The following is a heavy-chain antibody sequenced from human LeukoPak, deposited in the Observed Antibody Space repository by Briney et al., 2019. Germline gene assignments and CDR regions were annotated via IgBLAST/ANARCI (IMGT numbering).Heavy chain of an antibody. V-gene: IGHV3-64D*09. J-gene: IGHJ4*02. Sequence: GGSLRLSCSASGFTFSSFVMHWVRQAPGKGLEYVAAISRNGGSTYYADSVKGRFTISRDNSKSTLYLQMSSLRAEDTAVYLCVKDLRSDFMGVLSRYLSYWGQGTVLSVSS. D-gene: IGHD2-8*01. CDR3: VKDLRSDFMGVLSRYLSY. CDR2: ISRNGGST. CDR1: GFTFSSFV.